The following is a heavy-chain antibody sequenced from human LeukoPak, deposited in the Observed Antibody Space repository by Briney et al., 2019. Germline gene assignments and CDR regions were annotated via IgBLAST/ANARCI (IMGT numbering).Heavy chain of an antibody. CDR2: IWYDGSNK. V-gene: IGHV3-33*08. CDR3: ARDPWFGDNWNDVHFDY. D-gene: IGHD1-20*01. Sequence: QPGRSLRLSCAASGFTFSSYGMHWVRQAPGKGLEWVAVIWYDGSNKYYADSVKGRFTISRDNSKNTLYLQMNSLRAEDTAVYYCARDPWFGDNWNDVHFDYWGQGTLVTVSS. CDR1: GFTFSSYG. J-gene: IGHJ4*02.